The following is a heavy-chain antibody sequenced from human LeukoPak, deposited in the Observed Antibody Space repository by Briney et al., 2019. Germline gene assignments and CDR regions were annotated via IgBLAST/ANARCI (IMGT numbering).Heavy chain of an antibody. CDR3: ARHGSGSYYYFDY. J-gene: IGHJ4*02. V-gene: IGHV5-10-1*01. D-gene: IGHD3-10*01. Sequence: GESLKISCKASGHSFTTYWISWVRQMPGKGLEWMGTIDPSDSYINYSPSFQGHVTISADKSISTAYLQWSSLKASDTAMYYCARHGSGSYYYFDYWGQGTLVTVSS. CDR2: IDPSDSYI. CDR1: GHSFTTYW.